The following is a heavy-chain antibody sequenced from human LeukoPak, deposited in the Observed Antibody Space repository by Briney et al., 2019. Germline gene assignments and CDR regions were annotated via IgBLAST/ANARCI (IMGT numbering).Heavy chain of an antibody. CDR2: IYTSGST. Sequence: SETLSLTCTVSGGSISSYYWSWIRQPAGKGLEWIGRIYTSGSTNYNPSLKSRVTMSVDTSKNQFSLKLSSVTAADTAAYYCARGYSYGSYYYYGMDVWGQGTTVTVSS. D-gene: IGHD5-18*01. CDR1: GGSISSYY. CDR3: ARGYSYGSYYYYGMDV. V-gene: IGHV4-4*07. J-gene: IGHJ6*02.